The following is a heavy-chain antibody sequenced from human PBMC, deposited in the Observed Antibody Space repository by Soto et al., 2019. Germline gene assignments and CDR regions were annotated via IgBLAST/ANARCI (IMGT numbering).Heavy chain of an antibody. J-gene: IGHJ4*02. V-gene: IGHV1-69*04. CDR2: IIPIPGIT. CDR1: GYTFSSYT. D-gene: IGHD3-22*01. Sequence: GASVKVSCKASGYTFSSYTISWVRQAPGQGLEWMGRIIPIPGITNYAQKFQGRVTITADKSTSTAYMELSSLRSEDTAVYYCARDRGYDSSDYWGQGTLVTVSS. CDR3: ARDRGYDSSDY.